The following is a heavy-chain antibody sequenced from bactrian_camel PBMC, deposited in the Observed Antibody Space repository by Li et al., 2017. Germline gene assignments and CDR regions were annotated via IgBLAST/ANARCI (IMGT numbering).Heavy chain of an antibody. D-gene: IGHD1*01. CDR1: GFAFSDYP. CDR3: AHGWPICPQYCNAGLCGSD. Sequence: QLVESGGGLVQPGGSLRLSCVTSGFAFSDYPITWVRQAPGKGFEWVSSINSRFITDYPNSVKGRFTISKDIPSNTLYLQMDGLRPEDTALYTCAHGWPICPQYCNAGLCGSDCGQGTQVT. CDR2: INSRFIT. V-gene: IGHV3S30*01. J-gene: IGHJ4*01.